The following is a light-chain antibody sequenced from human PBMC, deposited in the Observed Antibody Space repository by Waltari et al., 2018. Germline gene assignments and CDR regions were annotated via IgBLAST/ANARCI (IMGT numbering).Light chain of an antibody. V-gene: IGLV1-40*01. CDR2: GTN. Sequence: QSVLTQPPSASGAPGQRVSISCTGSTSNTAAGSDVHWYQQGPGKAPKLIIYGTNTRPLGVPDRFFGSQYGTSASLAIIGLQAEDEGDYYCQSYDTTLSVVFGGGTKLTVL. CDR3: QSYDTTLSVV. CDR1: TSNTAAGSD. J-gene: IGLJ2*01.